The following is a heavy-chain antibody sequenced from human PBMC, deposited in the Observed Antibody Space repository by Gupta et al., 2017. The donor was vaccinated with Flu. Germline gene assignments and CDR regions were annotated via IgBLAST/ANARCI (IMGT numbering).Heavy chain of an antibody. CDR1: GFTLNTYS. V-gene: IGHV3-21*03. Sequence: EVQLVESGGGLVKPGGSLRLSCVASGFTLNTYSMTWVRQAPGKGLEWVSAISGDSNYIFYGDSVRGRFSVSRDNGKNSVYLQMNSLTAEDTGVYYCARCGIGYCSRTNAFDIWGPGTMVSVSS. D-gene: IGHD2-2*03. CDR2: ISGDSNYI. J-gene: IGHJ3*02. CDR3: ARCGIGYCSRTNAFDI.